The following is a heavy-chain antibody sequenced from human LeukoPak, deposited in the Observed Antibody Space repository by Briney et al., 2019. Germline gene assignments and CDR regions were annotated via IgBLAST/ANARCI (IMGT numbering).Heavy chain of an antibody. V-gene: IGHV4-59*01. D-gene: IGHD4-11*01. CDR1: GGSISSYY. CDR3: ARVTSALGYFDY. J-gene: IGHJ4*02. Sequence: SETLSLTCTVSGGSISSYYWSSIRQPPGKGLEWIGYIYYSGSTNYNPSLKSRVTISVDASKNQFSLKLSSVTAADTAVYYCARVTSALGYFDYWGQGTLVTVSS. CDR2: IYYSGST.